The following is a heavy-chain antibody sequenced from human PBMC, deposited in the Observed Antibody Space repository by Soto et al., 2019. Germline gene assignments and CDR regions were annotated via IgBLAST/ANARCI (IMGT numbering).Heavy chain of an antibody. Sequence: LGESLKISCKGSGYSFTSYWIGWVRQMPGKGLEWMGIIYPGDSDTRYSPSFQGQVTISADKSISTAYLQWSSLKASDTAMYYCARLDIVVVPAAIHYYYYYMDVWGKGTTVTVSS. CDR2: IYPGDSDT. D-gene: IGHD2-2*01. CDR3: ARLDIVVVPAAIHYYYYYMDV. V-gene: IGHV5-51*01. J-gene: IGHJ6*03. CDR1: GYSFTSYW.